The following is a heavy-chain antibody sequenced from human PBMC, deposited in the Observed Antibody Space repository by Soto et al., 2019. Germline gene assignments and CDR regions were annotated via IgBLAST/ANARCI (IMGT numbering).Heavy chain of an antibody. CDR3: ARGRFSGGSCYSGDAFVP. CDR1: GFTFSTYW. D-gene: IGHD2-15*01. V-gene: IGHV3-74*01. CDR2: IDTEGNST. J-gene: IGHJ3*01. Sequence: GGSLRLSCAASGFTFSTYWMNWVRQAPGKGLLWVSRIDTEGNSTTYADSVKGRFTISRDNAKNTLYLQMNSLTAEDTALYYCARGRFSGGSCYSGDAFVPLGQGTTVSV.